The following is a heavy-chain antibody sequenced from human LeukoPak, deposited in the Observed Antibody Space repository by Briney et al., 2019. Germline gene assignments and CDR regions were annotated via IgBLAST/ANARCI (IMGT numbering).Heavy chain of an antibody. Sequence: SVKVSCKASGGTFSSYAISWVRQAPGQGLEWMGGIIPIFGTANYAQKFQGRVTITTDESTSTAYMELSSLRSEDTAVYYCASGPYYYDSSGYFAFDIWGQGTMVTVSS. J-gene: IGHJ3*02. CDR1: GGTFSSYA. D-gene: IGHD3-22*01. CDR3: ASGPYYYDSSGYFAFDI. CDR2: IIPIFGTA. V-gene: IGHV1-69*05.